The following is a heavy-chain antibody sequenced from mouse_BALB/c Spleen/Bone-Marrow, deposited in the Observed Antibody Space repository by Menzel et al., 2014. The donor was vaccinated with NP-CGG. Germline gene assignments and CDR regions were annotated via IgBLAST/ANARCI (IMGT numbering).Heavy chain of an antibody. V-gene: IGHV1-4*01. CDR3: AIRYYAMDY. J-gene: IGHJ4*01. CDR1: GYTFTTYT. Sequence: VQLQQSGAELARPGASVKMSCKASGYTFTTYTIHWMKQRPGQGLEWIGYIIPSSGYTNYNQKFKDKATLTADKSSSTAYMQLSSLTPEGSAVYYCAIRYYAMDYWGQGTSVTVSS. CDR2: IIPSSGYT. D-gene: IGHD1-1*01.